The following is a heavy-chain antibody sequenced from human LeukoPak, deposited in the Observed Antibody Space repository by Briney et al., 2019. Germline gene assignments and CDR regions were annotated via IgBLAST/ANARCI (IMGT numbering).Heavy chain of an antibody. D-gene: IGHD4-23*01. CDR2: INPSGHTT. V-gene: IGHV1-46*01. CDR1: GFTFTSFY. CDR3: ARDNSTADRGWWFDP. J-gene: IGHJ5*02. Sequence: GASVKLSCKASGFTFTSFYMHWVRQGPGQGLEWMGIINPSGHTTDYAQKFQGRVTMTRDTPTSKVYMELSSLRSDDTAVYYWARDNSTADRGWWFDPWGQGTLVTVSS.